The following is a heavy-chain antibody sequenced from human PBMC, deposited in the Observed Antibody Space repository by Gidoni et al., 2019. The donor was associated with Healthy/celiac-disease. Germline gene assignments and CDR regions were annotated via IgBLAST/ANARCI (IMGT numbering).Heavy chain of an antibody. Sequence: EVQLVESGGGLVQPGGSLRLSCAASGLTFSGYEMNWVRQAPGKGLEWVSYISSSGSTIYYADSVKGRFTISRDNAKNSLYLQMNSLRAEDTAVYYCARLAVAGILGDYWGQGTLVTVSS. J-gene: IGHJ4*02. CDR1: GLTFSGYE. V-gene: IGHV3-48*03. D-gene: IGHD6-19*01. CDR3: ARLAVAGILGDY. CDR2: ISSSGSTI.